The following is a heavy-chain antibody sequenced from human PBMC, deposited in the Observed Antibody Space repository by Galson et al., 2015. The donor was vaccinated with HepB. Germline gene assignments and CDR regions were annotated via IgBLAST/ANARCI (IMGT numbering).Heavy chain of an antibody. V-gene: IGHV3-66*02. CDR2: IYSGDST. Sequence: SLRLSCAASGLTVSGNYMTWVRQAPGKGLEWVSVIYSGDSTKYADSVKGRFTISRDNSKNTLYLQMNSLRIEDTAIYYCARGWTVVQGVGAFDIWGQGTRVTVSS. D-gene: IGHD4-23*01. CDR1: GLTVSGNY. CDR3: ARGWTVVQGVGAFDI. J-gene: IGHJ3*02.